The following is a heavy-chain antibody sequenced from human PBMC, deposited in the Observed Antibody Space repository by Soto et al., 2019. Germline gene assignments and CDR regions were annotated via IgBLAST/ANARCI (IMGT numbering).Heavy chain of an antibody. CDR2: INANSGDT. CDR3: ARGGALDGTSPPCNH. J-gene: IGHJ4*02. V-gene: IGHV1-2*02. Sequence: QVQLVQSGAEVKKPGASVRVSCKASGYTFSGHYMHWIRQAPGQGPEWLGWINANSGDTDRAPKFQDRLTMTRDTSISTAYMELSRLRSDDTAVYYCARGGALDGTSPPCNHWGQGTLVTVSS. D-gene: IGHD1-1*01. CDR1: GYTFSGHY.